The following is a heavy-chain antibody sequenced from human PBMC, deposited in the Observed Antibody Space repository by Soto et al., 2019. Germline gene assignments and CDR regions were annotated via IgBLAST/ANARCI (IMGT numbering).Heavy chain of an antibody. Sequence: SATRSLTCTVSGGSISGDYWSWIRQPPGEGRGWIGYIYYSGSTNYNPTLKGRVTISVDTSKNQFSLELRSVTAADTALYYCARAQGVVVPKTLDHWGQGTLGT. CDR2: IYYSGST. J-gene: IGHJ4*02. CDR3: ARAQGVVVPKTLDH. V-gene: IGHV4-59*01. D-gene: IGHD3-22*01. CDR1: GGSISGDY.